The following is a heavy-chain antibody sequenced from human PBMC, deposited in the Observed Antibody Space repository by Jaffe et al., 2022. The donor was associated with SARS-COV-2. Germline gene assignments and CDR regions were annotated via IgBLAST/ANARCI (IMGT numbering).Heavy chain of an antibody. V-gene: IGHV3-21*01. Sequence: EVQLVESGGGLVKPGGSLRLSCAASGFTFSSYSMNWVRQAPGKGLEWVSSISSSSSYIYYADSVKGRFTISRDNAKNSLYLQMNSLRAEDTAVYYCAVGYSSGWYLGYWGQGTLVTVSS. CDR3: AVGYSSGWYLGY. CDR1: GFTFSSYS. D-gene: IGHD6-19*01. CDR2: ISSSSSYI. J-gene: IGHJ4*02.